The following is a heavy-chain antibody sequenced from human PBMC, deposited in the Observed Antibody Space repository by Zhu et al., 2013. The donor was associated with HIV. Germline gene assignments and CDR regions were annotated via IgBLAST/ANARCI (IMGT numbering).Heavy chain of an antibody. CDR1: GGSVSSGSYY. D-gene: IGHD2-15*01. CDR2: IYYSGST. J-gene: IGHJ6*02. Sequence: VQLQESGPGLVKPSETLSLTCTVSGGSVSSGSYYWSWIRQPPGKGLEWIGYIYYSGSTNYNPSLKSRVTISVETSKNQFSLKLSSVTAADTAVYYCARDRGYCSGGSCYIPRYGMDVWGQGDHGHRLL. CDR3: ARDRGYCSGGSCYIPRYGMDV. V-gene: IGHV4-61*01.